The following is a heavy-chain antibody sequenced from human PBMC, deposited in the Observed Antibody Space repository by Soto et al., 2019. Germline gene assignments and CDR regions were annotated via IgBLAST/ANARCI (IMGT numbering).Heavy chain of an antibody. CDR3: ASATTTEWFGYFDY. CDR1: GGSISSYY. D-gene: IGHD3-10*01. Sequence: NPSETLSLTCTVSGGSISSYYWSRIRQPPGKGLEWIGYIYYSGSTTYNPSLKSRVTISVDTSKNQFSLKLSSVTAADTAVYYCASATTTEWFGYFDYWGQGTLVSVSS. CDR2: IYYSGST. V-gene: IGHV4-59*01. J-gene: IGHJ4*02.